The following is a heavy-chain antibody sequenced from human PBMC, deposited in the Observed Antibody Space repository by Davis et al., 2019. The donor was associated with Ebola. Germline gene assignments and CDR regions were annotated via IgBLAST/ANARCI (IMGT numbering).Heavy chain of an antibody. Sequence: GESLKISCAASGFTFSSYWMSWVRQAPGKGLEWVANIKQDGSEKYYVDSVKGRFTISRDNAKNSLYLQMNSLRAEDTAVYYCARLVPNYPFEGTEFDYWGQGTLVTVSS. CDR2: IKQDGSEK. J-gene: IGHJ4*02. CDR1: GFTFSSYW. D-gene: IGHD3/OR15-3a*01. CDR3: ARLVPNYPFEGTEFDY. V-gene: IGHV3-7*03.